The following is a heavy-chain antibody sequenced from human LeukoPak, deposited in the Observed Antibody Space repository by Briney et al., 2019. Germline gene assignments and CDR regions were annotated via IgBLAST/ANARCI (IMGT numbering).Heavy chain of an antibody. V-gene: IGHV4-4*07. D-gene: IGHD2-21*02. J-gene: IGHJ3*02. CDR2: IYTSGST. CDR1: GGSISSYY. CDR3: ARQGLCGGDCYWAFDI. Sequence: PSETLSLTCTVSGGSISSYYWSWIRQPAGKGLEWIGRIYTSGSTNYNPSLKSRVTMSVDTSKNQFSLKLSSVTAADTAVYYCARQGLCGGDCYWAFDIWGQGTMVTVSS.